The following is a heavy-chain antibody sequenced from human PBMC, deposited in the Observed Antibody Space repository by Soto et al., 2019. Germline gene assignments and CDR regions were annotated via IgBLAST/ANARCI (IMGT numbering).Heavy chain of an antibody. CDR3: ALYYYGSGNWFDP. J-gene: IGHJ5*02. V-gene: IGHV1-24*01. D-gene: IGHD3-10*01. CDR1: GYTFTSYG. Sequence: GASVKVSCKASGYTFTSYGISWVRQAPGKGLEWMGGFDPEDGETIYAQKFQGRVTMTEDTSADTAYMELSSLRSEDTAVYYCALYYYGSGNWFDPWGQGTLVTVSS. CDR2: FDPEDGET.